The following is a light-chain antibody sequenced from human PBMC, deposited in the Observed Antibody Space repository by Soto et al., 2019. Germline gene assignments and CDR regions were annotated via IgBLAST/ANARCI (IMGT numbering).Light chain of an antibody. CDR2: KAS. Sequence: DIQMTQSPSTLSASVGDRVTITCRASQSIDSWLAWYQQKPGKAPKLLIYKASSLESGVPSRFSGSGSGTEFTLTISSLPPDDFASYYCQQYGSYSTWTFGQGTKVEIK. J-gene: IGKJ1*01. CDR3: QQYGSYSTWT. CDR1: QSIDSW. V-gene: IGKV1-5*03.